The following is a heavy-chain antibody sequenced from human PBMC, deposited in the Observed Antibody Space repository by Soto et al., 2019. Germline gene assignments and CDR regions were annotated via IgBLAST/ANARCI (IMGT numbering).Heavy chain of an antibody. D-gene: IGHD3-10*01. J-gene: IGHJ4*02. CDR1: GDPITSYF. Sequence: PWETLSLTCTVSGDPITSYFWTWLRQPAGKGLEWIGHVFPGGPTSHNSSLKSRVSMSVDTSKNQFSLTLPSVTSADTAVYYCARTLSGLNYGSRQFYFDYWGQGTLVTVYS. V-gene: IGHV4-4*07. CDR3: ARTLSGLNYGSRQFYFDY. CDR2: VFPGGPT.